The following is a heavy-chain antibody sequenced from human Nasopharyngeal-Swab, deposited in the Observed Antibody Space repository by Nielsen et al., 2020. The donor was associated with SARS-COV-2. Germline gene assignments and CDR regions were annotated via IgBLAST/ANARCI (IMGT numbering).Heavy chain of an antibody. Sequence: SETLSLTCTVSGGSISSSSYYWGWIRQPPGKGLEWIGEIYHSGSTNYNPSLKSRVTISVDKSKNQFSLKLSSVTAADTAVYYCARRPTNWVLNWFDPWGQGTLVTVSS. D-gene: IGHD7-27*01. J-gene: IGHJ5*02. V-gene: IGHV4-39*07. CDR3: ARRPTNWVLNWFDP. CDR2: IYHSGST. CDR1: GGSISSSSYY.